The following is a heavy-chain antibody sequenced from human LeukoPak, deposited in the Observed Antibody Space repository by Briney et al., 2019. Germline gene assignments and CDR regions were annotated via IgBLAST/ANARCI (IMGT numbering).Heavy chain of an antibody. CDR2: IWYDGSKG. CDR1: GFTFSSHG. CDR3: ARVRGTAFDI. J-gene: IGHJ3*02. D-gene: IGHD1-1*01. V-gene: IGHV3-33*01. Sequence: PGGSLRLSCAASGFTFSSHGMHWVRQAPGKGLEWVAIIWYDGSKGYYADSVKGRFTISRDDSKSTVYLQMNSLRAEDTAVYYCARVRGTAFDIWGQGTMVTVAS.